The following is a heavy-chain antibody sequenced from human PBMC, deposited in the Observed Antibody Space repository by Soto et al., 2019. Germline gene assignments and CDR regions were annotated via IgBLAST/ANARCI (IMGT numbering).Heavy chain of an antibody. CDR3: ARTFGVVMTPFYYFDY. V-gene: IGHV1-18*01. CDR1: GYSFTSYG. D-gene: IGHD3-3*01. CDR2: ISANNGKT. J-gene: IGHJ4*02. Sequence: ASVKVSCKASGYSFTSYGFSWVRQAPGQGLEWMGWISANNGKTNYAQKVQGRVTMTTDTSTRTAYMELRTLRSDDTAVYYCARTFGVVMTPFYYFDYWGQGTLVTVSS.